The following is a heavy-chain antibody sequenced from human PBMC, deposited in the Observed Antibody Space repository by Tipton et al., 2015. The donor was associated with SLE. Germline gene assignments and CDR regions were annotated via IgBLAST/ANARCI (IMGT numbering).Heavy chain of an antibody. V-gene: IGHV3-38*03. D-gene: IGHD5-12*01. Sequence: SLRLSCAASGFTVSSNGMSWVRQAPGKGLDWVSSISGGSTYYADSVKGRFTISRDNSKNTLYLQMNSLRAEDTAVYYCARGLGGYDPYYFDYWGQGTLVTVSS. CDR3: ARGLGGYDPYYFDY. CDR2: ISGGST. J-gene: IGHJ4*02. CDR1: GFTVSSNG.